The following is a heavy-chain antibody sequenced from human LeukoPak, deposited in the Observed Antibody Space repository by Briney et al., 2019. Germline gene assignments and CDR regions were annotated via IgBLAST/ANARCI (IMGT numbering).Heavy chain of an antibody. CDR3: AKEIISIAVAGMTKSFDY. Sequence: GGSLRLSCAASGFTFSSYAMSWVRQAPGKGLEWVSAISGSGGSTYYADSVKGRFTISRDNSKNTLYLQMNSLRAEDTAVYYCAKEIISIAVAGMTKSFDYWGQGTLVTVSS. D-gene: IGHD6-19*01. CDR2: ISGSGGST. CDR1: GFTFSSYA. V-gene: IGHV3-23*01. J-gene: IGHJ4*02.